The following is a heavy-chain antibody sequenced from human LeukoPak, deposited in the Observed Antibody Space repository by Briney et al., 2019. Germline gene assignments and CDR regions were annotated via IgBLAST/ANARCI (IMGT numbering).Heavy chain of an antibody. Sequence: PGGSLRLSCAASGFTSSSYGMHWVRQAPGKGLEWVAFIRYDGSNKYYADSVKGRFTISRDNSKNTLYLQMNSLRAEDTAVYYCAKRRADSSSWYYFDYWGQGTLVTVSS. CDR2: IRYDGSNK. CDR3: AKRRADSSSWYYFDY. J-gene: IGHJ4*02. V-gene: IGHV3-30*02. D-gene: IGHD6-13*01. CDR1: GFTSSSYG.